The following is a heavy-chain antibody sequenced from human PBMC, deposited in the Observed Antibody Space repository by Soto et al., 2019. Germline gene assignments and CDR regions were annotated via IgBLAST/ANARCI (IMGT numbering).Heavy chain of an antibody. CDR3: VKERYAQLWLEDYGMDV. D-gene: IGHD5-18*01. V-gene: IGHV3-23*01. CDR1: GFTFSHYV. CDR2: ISGSGSSV. J-gene: IGHJ6*02. Sequence: EVELLESGGGLVRPGGSLRLSCAASGFTFSHYVLSWVRQSPERGLEWVSSISGSGSSVYVADSVRGRFIMSRDLSTNTLYLQMSSLGPEDTAVYYCVKERYAQLWLEDYGMDVWGQGTTVTV.